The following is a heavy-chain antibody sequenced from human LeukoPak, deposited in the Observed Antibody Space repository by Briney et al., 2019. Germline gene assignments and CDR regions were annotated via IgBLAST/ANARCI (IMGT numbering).Heavy chain of an antibody. D-gene: IGHD2-8*02. V-gene: IGHV3-23*01. J-gene: IGHJ5*02. Sequence: GGSLRLSCAASGFTFSKHDMSWVRRSPGKGLEWGEGISGGGGSTHNADSVKGRFTISRDNSKNTLFLQMNSLRAEDTAVYYCAKEGVASGPWGQGTLVTVSS. CDR3: AKEGVASGP. CDR2: ISGGGGST. CDR1: GFTFSKHD.